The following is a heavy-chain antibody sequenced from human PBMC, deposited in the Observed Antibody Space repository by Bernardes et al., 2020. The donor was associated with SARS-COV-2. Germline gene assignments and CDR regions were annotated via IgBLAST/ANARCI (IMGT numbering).Heavy chain of an antibody. CDR2: ISYDGSNK. CDR1: GFTFSSYG. CDR3: AKEHYDFWSGYWTRNLGYYYYGMDV. V-gene: IGHV3-30*18. D-gene: IGHD3-3*01. J-gene: IGHJ6*02. Sequence: GGSLRLSCAVSGFTFSSYGMHWVRQAPGKGLEWVAVISYDGSNKYYADSVKGRFTISRDNSKNTLYLQMNSLRAEDTAVYYCAKEHYDFWSGYWTRNLGYYYYGMDVWGQGTTVTVSS.